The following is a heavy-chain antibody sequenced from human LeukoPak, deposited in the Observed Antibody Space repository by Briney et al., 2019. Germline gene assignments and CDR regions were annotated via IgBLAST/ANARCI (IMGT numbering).Heavy chain of an antibody. V-gene: IGHV3-30-3*01. D-gene: IGHD6-19*01. J-gene: IGHJ3*02. CDR3: ASTPFIWYSSGWTDAFDI. Sequence: SGGSLRLSCAASGLTFSSYAMHWVRQAPGKELEWVAILSYDGSNKYYADSVKGRFIISRDNSNNTLYLQMNSLRAEDTAVYYCASTPFIWYSSGWTDAFDIWGQGTMVTVSS. CDR2: LSYDGSNK. CDR1: GLTFSSYA.